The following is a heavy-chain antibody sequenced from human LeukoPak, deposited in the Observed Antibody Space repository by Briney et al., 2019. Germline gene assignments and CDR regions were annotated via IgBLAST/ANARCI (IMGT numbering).Heavy chain of an antibody. J-gene: IGHJ6*03. V-gene: IGHV3-21*01. CDR1: GFTFSSYS. CDR3: ARSSITLVRGKVGYYQSMDV. Sequence: GGSLRLSCAASGFTFSSYSMNWVRQAPGKGLEWVSSISSSSSYIYYADSVKGRFTISRDNAKNAMYMQMNSLRAEDTAVYYCARSSITLVRGKVGYYQSMDVWGKGTTVTIS. CDR2: ISSSSSYI. D-gene: IGHD3-10*01.